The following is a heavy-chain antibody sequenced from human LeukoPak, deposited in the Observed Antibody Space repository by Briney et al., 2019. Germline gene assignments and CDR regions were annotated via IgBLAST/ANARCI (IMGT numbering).Heavy chain of an antibody. J-gene: IGHJ4*02. CDR2: ISAYNGNT. CDR1: GYTFTSYG. D-gene: IGHD5-24*01. Sequence: ASVKVSCKASGYTFTSYGISWVRQAPGQGLEWMGWISAYNGNTNYAQKLQGRVTMTTDTSTSTAYMELSSLRSEDTAVYYCARGRWLQPWGYFDYWGQGTLVTVSS. V-gene: IGHV1-18*01. CDR3: ARGRWLQPWGYFDY.